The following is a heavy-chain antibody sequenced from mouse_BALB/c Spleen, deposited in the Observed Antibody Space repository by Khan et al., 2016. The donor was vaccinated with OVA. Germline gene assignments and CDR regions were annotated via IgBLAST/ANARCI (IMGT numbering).Heavy chain of an antibody. CDR2: IAPGNGSS. J-gene: IGHJ2*01. D-gene: IGHD1-1*02. CDR3: ARGMGGKVPLDY. V-gene: IGHV1S41*01. CDR1: GYTFTSYW. Sequence: DLVKPGASVKLSCKAPGYTFTSYWITWIKQRPGQGLEWIGRIAPGNGSSYYNEMFKGKATLTVDTSSNTAYIQLSSLSSEDSAVYYCARGMGGKVPLDYWGQGTTLTVSS.